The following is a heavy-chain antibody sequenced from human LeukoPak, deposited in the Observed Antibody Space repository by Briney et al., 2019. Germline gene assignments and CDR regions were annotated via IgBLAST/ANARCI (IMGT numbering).Heavy chain of an antibody. CDR1: GFTFSNAG. CDR2: IKTKSEGGTT. J-gene: IGHJ6*03. V-gene: IGHV3-15*01. Sequence: GGSLRLSCTASGFTFSNAGMNWVRQAPGKGLEWVGHIKTKSEGGTTDYAAPAKGRFTISRDESKNALFLQMDSLKSDDTAMYYCTTEFKELGSFFYFYYMDVWGTGTTVTISS. CDR3: TTEFKELGSFFYFYYMDV. D-gene: IGHD3-10*01.